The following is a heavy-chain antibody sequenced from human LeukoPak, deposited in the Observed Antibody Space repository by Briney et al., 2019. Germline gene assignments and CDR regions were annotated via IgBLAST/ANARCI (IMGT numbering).Heavy chain of an antibody. CDR3: AREYSSSPDGYYYGMDV. CDR2: ISYDGSNK. V-gene: IGHV3-30-3*01. Sequence: PGRSLRLSCAASGFTFSSYAMHWVHQAPGKGLEWVAVISYDGSNKYYADSVKGRFTISRDNSKNTLYLQMNSLRAEDTAVYYCAREYSSSPDGYYYGMDVWGQGTTVTVSS. CDR1: GFTFSSYA. J-gene: IGHJ6*02. D-gene: IGHD6-6*01.